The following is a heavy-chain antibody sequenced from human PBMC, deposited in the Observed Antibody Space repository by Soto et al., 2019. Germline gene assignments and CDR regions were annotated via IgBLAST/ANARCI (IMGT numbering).Heavy chain of an antibody. CDR3: ARETQLRYFDWLPYYYMDV. V-gene: IGHV1-8*01. Sequence: GSLKGSREAFGYTFTTYYINCVGQGPGQRVEWMGWMNPNSGNTGYAQKFQGRVTMTRNTSISTAYMELSSLRSEDTAVYYCARETQLRYFDWLPYYYMDVWGKGTTVTV. D-gene: IGHD3-9*01. CDR2: MNPNSGNT. J-gene: IGHJ6*03. CDR1: GYTFTTYY.